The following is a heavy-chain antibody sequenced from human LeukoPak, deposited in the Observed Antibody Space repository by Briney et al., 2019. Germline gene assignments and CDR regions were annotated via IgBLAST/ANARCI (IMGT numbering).Heavy chain of an antibody. V-gene: IGHV4-39*07. CDR1: GGSISSSSYY. CDR2: IYYSGST. J-gene: IGHJ6*03. CDR3: ARGPRGYSYGPTDYYMDV. D-gene: IGHD5-18*01. Sequence: PSETLSLTCTVSGGSISSSSYYWGWIRQPPGKGLEWIGSIYYSGSTYYNPSLKSRVTISVDTSKNQFSLKLSSVAAADTAVYYCARGPRGYSYGPTDYYMDVWGKGTTVTVSS.